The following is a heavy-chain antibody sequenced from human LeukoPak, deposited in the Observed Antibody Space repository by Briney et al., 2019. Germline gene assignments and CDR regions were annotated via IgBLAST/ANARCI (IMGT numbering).Heavy chain of an antibody. V-gene: IGHV4-34*01. J-gene: IGHJ6*02. CDR1: GGSFSGYY. D-gene: IGHD3-22*01. CDR2: INHSGST. Sequence: SETLSLTCDVYGGSFSGYYWSWIRQPPGKGLEWIGEINHSGSTNYNPSLKSRVTISVDTSKNQFSLKLSSVTAADTAVYYCARIRQFAYYYDSSGLAGMDVWGQGTTVTVSS. CDR3: ARIRQFAYYYDSSGLAGMDV.